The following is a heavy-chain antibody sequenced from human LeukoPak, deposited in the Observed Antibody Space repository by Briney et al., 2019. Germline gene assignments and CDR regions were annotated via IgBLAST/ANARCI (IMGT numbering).Heavy chain of an antibody. D-gene: IGHD3-22*01. CDR2: VGRDGSI. CDR1: GFTFNTYT. Sequence: GGSLRLSCVASGFTFNTYTMDWVRQAPGKGLEWISCVGRDGSIHYADSVKGRITISRDNAKNSLFLQMNSLRAEDTAIYYCARRYYDTTGYAFDIWGQGTMVTVSS. V-gene: IGHV3-21*01. CDR3: ARRYYDTTGYAFDI. J-gene: IGHJ3*02.